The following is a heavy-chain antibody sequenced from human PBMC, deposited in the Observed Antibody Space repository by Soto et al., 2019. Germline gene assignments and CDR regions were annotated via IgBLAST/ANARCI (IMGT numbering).Heavy chain of an antibody. CDR3: ARDSDSSSWIVDY. D-gene: IGHD6-13*01. J-gene: IGHJ4*02. V-gene: IGHV4-34*01. Sequence: SETLSLTCAVYGGSFSGYYWSWIRQPPGKGLEWIGEINHSGSTNYNPSLKSRVTISVDTSKNQFSLKLSSVTAADTAVYYCARDSDSSSWIVDYWGQGTLVTVSS. CDR1: GGSFSGYY. CDR2: INHSGST.